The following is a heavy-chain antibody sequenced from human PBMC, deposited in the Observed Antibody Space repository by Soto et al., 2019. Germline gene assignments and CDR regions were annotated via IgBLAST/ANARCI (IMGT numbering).Heavy chain of an antibody. J-gene: IGHJ4*02. D-gene: IGHD3-22*01. CDR1: GGTFSSYT. Sequence: SVKVSCKASGGTFSSYTISWVRQAPGQGLEWMGRIIPILGIANYAQKFQGRVTITADKSTSTAYMELSSLRSEDTAVYYCARDYYDSSGYFDYWGQGNLVTVS. CDR3: ARDYYDSSGYFDY. CDR2: IIPILGIA. V-gene: IGHV1-69*04.